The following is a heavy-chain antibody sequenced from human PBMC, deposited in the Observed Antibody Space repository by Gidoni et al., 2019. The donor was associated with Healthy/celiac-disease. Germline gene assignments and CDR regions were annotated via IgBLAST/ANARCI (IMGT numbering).Heavy chain of an antibody. Sequence: QVQLVQSGAEVKKPGASVKVSCKASGYTFTSYGISWVRQAPGQGLEWMGWISAYNGNTNYAQKLQGRVTMTTDTSTSTAYMELRSLRSDDTAVYYCARVDTGRVIFAWYGMDVWGQGTTVTVSS. D-gene: IGHD3-10*01. CDR3: ARVDTGRVIFAWYGMDV. CDR2: ISAYNGNT. J-gene: IGHJ6*02. CDR1: GYTFTSYG. V-gene: IGHV1-18*01.